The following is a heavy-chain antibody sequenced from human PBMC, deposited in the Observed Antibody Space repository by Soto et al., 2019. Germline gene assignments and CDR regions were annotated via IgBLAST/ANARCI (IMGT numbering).Heavy chain of an antibody. Sequence: TGGSLRLSCAASGFTFSSYAMTWVRQAPGKGLEWVSAISGSGDSTYYTDSVKGRFSISRDNSKNTLYLQMNSLRAEDTAVYYCASGRGRYFYYGMDVWGQGTTVTVSS. J-gene: IGHJ6*02. CDR3: ASGRGRYFYYGMDV. V-gene: IGHV3-23*01. CDR2: ISGSGDST. D-gene: IGHD1-26*01. CDR1: GFTFSSYA.